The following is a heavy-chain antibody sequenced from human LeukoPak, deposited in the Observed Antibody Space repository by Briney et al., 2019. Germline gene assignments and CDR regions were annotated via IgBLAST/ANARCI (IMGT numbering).Heavy chain of an antibody. CDR3: AKITGYSSSWFTIDY. Sequence: GGSLRLSCAASGFTFSSYEMNWVRQAPGKGLEWVSAISGSGGSTYYADSVKGRFTISRDNSKNTLYLQMNSLRAEDTAVYYCAKITGYSSSWFTIDYWGQGTLVTVSS. CDR2: ISGSGGST. D-gene: IGHD6-13*01. CDR1: GFTFSSYE. V-gene: IGHV3-23*01. J-gene: IGHJ4*02.